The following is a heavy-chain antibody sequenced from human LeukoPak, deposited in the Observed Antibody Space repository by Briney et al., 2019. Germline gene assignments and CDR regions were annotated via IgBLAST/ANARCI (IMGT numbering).Heavy chain of an antibody. CDR2: INAGNGNT. D-gene: IGHD3-10*01. Sequence: ASVKVSCKASGYAFTSYAMHWVRQAPGQRLEWMGWINAGNGNTKYSQKFQGRVTITADESTSTAYMELSSLRSEDTAVYYCATLWFGELLPRNPRSDYWGQGTLVTVSS. CDR3: ATLWFGELLPRNPRSDY. CDR1: GYAFTSYA. J-gene: IGHJ4*02. V-gene: IGHV1-3*01.